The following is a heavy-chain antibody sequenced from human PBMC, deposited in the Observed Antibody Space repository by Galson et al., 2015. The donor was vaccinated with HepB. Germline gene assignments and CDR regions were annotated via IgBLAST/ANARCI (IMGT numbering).Heavy chain of an antibody. CDR2: FYYSGST. Sequence: TLSLTCTVSGGGSVSSGSYYWRWIRQPPGKELEWIGYFYYSGSTNYNPSLKSRVTISADTSKNQFSLKLSSVSAADTAVYYCARGQGGAAARPFFVSWGQGTLVTVSS. CDR3: ARGQGGAAARPFFVS. D-gene: IGHD6-6*01. CDR1: GGGSVSSGSYY. J-gene: IGHJ5*01. V-gene: IGHV4-61*01.